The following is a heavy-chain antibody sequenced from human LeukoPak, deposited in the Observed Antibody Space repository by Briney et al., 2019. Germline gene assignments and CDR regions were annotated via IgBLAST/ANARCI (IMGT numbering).Heavy chain of an antibody. J-gene: IGHJ4*02. CDR3: ARRAGAYTHPYDY. CDR2: IYSAGST. Sequence: HPGGSLRLSCAASGFTFSDYYMSWIRQAPGKGLEWVSFIYSAGSTHYSESVKGRFTISIDNSKNPLYLQMNSLRAEDTAVYYCARRAGAYTHPYDYWGQGTLVTVS. D-gene: IGHD3-16*01. V-gene: IGHV3-53*01. CDR1: GFTFSDYY.